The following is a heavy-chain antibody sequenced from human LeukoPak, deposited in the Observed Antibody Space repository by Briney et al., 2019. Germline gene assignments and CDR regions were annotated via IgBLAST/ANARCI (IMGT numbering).Heavy chain of an antibody. CDR2: INSSSRYI. V-gene: IGHV3-21*01. Sequence: GGSLRLSFAASGFTFSSYSMNWVRQAPGKGLDWVSSINSSSRYIYYAASVKGRFTISSDNAKNSLYLQMNSLRAEDTAVYYCARTPYSSGWHNFDYWGQGTLVTVSS. D-gene: IGHD6-19*01. J-gene: IGHJ4*02. CDR1: GFTFSSYS. CDR3: ARTPYSSGWHNFDY.